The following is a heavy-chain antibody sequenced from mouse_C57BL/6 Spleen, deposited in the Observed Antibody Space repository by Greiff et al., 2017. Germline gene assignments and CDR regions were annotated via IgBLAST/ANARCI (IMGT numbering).Heavy chain of an antibody. CDR2: ISSGGDYI. V-gene: IGHV5-9-1*02. CDR3: TRAPYYYGSSYWDFDV. J-gene: IGHJ1*03. Sequence: DVMLVESGEGLVKPGGSLKLSCAASGFTFSSYAMSWVRQTPEKRLEWVAYISSGGDYIYYADTVKGRFTISRDNARNTLYLQMSSLKSEDTAMYYCTRAPYYYGSSYWDFDVWGTGTTVTVSS. D-gene: IGHD1-1*01. CDR1: GFTFSSYA.